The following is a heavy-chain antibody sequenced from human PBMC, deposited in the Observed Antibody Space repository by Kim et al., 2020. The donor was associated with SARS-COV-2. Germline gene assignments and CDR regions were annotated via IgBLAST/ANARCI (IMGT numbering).Heavy chain of an antibody. Sequence: SETLSLTCTVSGGSISSYYWSWIRQPPGKGLEWIGYIYYSGSTNYNPSLKSRVTISVDTSKNQFSLKLSSVTAADTAVYYCARAQALSPNWGSYYYYGMDVWGPGTTVTVSS. CDR1: GGSISSYY. D-gene: IGHD7-27*01. CDR3: ARAQALSPNWGSYYYYGMDV. V-gene: IGHV4-59*01. J-gene: IGHJ6*02. CDR2: IYYSGST.